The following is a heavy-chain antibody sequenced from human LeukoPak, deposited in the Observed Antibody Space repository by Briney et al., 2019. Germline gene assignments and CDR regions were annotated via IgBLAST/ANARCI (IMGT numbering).Heavy chain of an antibody. CDR1: GFTLRDYY. J-gene: IGHJ6*03. CDR3: ARAPSFVIDAIPCYYMDV. Sequence: PGGSLRLSCAASGFTLRDYYMTWIRQAPGKGLEWVSFISGSGSTIYYADSVKGRFAISRDNAKNSLSLQMNSLRAEDTAVYYCARAPSFVIDAIPCYYMDVWGKGTMVTVSS. CDR2: ISGSGSTI. V-gene: IGHV3-11*04. D-gene: IGHD2-21*01.